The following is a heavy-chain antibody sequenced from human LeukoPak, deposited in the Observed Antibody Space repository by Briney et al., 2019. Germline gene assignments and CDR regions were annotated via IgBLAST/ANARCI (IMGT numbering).Heavy chain of an antibody. Sequence: ASVKVSCKASGYTFTGYYMHWVRQAPGQGLEWMGWINPNSGGTNYAQKFQGRVTMTRDTSISTAYMELSRLRSDDTAVYHCARDLAAAGTDFDYWGQGTLVTVSS. CDR1: GYTFTGYY. CDR3: ARDLAAAGTDFDY. J-gene: IGHJ4*02. V-gene: IGHV1-2*02. CDR2: INPNSGGT. D-gene: IGHD6-13*01.